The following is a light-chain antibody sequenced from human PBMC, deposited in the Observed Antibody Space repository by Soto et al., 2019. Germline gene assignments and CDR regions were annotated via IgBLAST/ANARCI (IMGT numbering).Light chain of an antibody. CDR3: CFKTNNKTRQIV. J-gene: IGLJ1*01. V-gene: IGLV2-14*01. CDR1: SSDVGGYNY. Sequence: QSVLTQPASVSGSPGQSITISCTGTSSDVGGYNYVSWYQQHPGKAPKFMIYDVSNRPSGVSNRFSGSKSGNTASLTISGLQAEDGGGFYRCFKTNNKTRQIVFRTGTK. CDR2: DVS.